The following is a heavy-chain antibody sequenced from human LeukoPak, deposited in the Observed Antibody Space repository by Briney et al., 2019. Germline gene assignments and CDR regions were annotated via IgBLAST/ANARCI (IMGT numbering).Heavy chain of an antibody. V-gene: IGHV4-59*08. CDR3: ARLGGNWNSPGRDY. J-gene: IGHJ4*02. D-gene: IGHD3-10*01. CDR1: GGSINGYA. CDR2: ISYTGTT. Sequence: SETLSLTCSVSGGSINGYAWTWIRQPPGMRLEWVGHISYTGTTKYNPSLTTRVAISVDTFKNQFSLKLTSVTAAGTGMYFCARLGGNWNSPGRDYWGQGTLVTVSS.